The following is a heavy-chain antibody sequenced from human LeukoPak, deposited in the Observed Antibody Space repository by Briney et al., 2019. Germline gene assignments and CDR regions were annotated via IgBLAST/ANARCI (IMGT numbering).Heavy chain of an antibody. D-gene: IGHD6-6*01. CDR3: AKNGRSSMSPNWFDP. CDR2: ISGSGGST. J-gene: IGHJ5*02. V-gene: IGHV3-23*01. CDR1: GFTFSSYA. Sequence: GGSLRLSCAASGFTFSSYAMSWVRQAPGKGLEWVSAISGSGGSTYYADSVKGRFTISRDNSKNTLYLQMNSLRAEDTAVYYCAKNGRSSMSPNWFDPWGQGTMVTVSS.